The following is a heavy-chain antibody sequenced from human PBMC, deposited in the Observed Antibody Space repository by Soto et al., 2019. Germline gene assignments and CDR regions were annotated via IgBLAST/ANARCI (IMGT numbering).Heavy chain of an antibody. D-gene: IGHD2-2*01. Sequence: GESLKISCKGSGYSFTNYWIGWVRHMPGKGLEWVGVIYSGDSDTRYSPSFQGQVTISADKSISTAYLQWSSLKASDTAVYYCARGYCSSTGCYAPYYYGMDVWGQGTTVTVSS. J-gene: IGHJ6*02. CDR2: IYSGDSDT. CDR1: GYSFTNYW. CDR3: ARGYCSSTGCYAPYYYGMDV. V-gene: IGHV5-51*01.